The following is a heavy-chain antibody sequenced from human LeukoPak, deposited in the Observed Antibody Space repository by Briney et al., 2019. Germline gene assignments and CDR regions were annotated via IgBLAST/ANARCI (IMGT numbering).Heavy chain of an antibody. Sequence: GGSLRLSCAASGFTFNNYAMTWVRQAPGKGLEWVPTVSSSGASTYYADSVKGRFTVSRDNSKNTLYLQMNSLRAEDTAVYYCVRITMVRGAFDYWGQGTLVTVSS. D-gene: IGHD3-10*01. V-gene: IGHV3-23*01. CDR2: VSSSGAST. CDR1: GFTFNNYA. CDR3: VRITMVRGAFDY. J-gene: IGHJ4*02.